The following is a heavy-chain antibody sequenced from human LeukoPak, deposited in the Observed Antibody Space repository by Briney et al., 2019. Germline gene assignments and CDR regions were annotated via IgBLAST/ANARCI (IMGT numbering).Heavy chain of an antibody. CDR3: ARGGRITIFGVVITTYYFDY. V-gene: IGHV1-2*04. Sequence: ASVKVSCKASGYTFTGYYMHWVRQAPGQGLEWMGWINPNSGGTNYAQKFQGWVTMTRDTSISTAYMELSRLRSDDTAVYYCARGGRITIFGVVITTYYFDYWGQGTLVTVSS. CDR1: GYTFTGYY. J-gene: IGHJ4*02. D-gene: IGHD3-3*01. CDR2: INPNSGGT.